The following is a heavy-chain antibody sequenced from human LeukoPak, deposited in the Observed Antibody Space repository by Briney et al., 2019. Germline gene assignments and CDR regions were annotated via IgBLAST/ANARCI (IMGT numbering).Heavy chain of an antibody. CDR1: GGTFSSYA. Sequence: GASVKVSCKASGGTFSSYAISWVRQAPGQGLEWMGGIIPIFGTANYAQKFQGRVTITADESTSTAYMELSSLRSEDTAVYYRARAQLEYSSSSADYWGQGTLVTVSS. CDR2: IIPIFGTA. V-gene: IGHV1-69*13. D-gene: IGHD6-6*01. J-gene: IGHJ4*02. CDR3: ARAQLEYSSSSADY.